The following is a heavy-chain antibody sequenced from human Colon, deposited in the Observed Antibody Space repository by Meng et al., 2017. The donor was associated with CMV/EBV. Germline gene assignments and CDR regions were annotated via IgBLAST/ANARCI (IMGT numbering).Heavy chain of an antibody. V-gene: IGHV1-2*02. D-gene: IGHD2-2*01. CDR1: GYTFTSYG. Sequence: ASVKVSCKASGYTFTSYGISWVRQAPGQGLEWMGWINPNSGGTNYAQKFQGRVTMTRDTSISTAYMELSRLRSDDTAMYYCARYCSSTSCYHYYYYGMDVWGQGTTVTVSS. CDR3: ARYCSSTSCYHYYYYGMDV. CDR2: INPNSGGT. J-gene: IGHJ6*02.